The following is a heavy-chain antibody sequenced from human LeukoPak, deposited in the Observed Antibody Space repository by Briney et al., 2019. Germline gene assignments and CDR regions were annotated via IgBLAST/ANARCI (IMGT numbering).Heavy chain of an antibody. CDR2: IRYDGSNK. CDR1: GFTFSSYG. Sequence: GGSLRLSCAASGFTFSSYGIHWVRQAPGKGLEWVAFIRYDGSNKYYADSVKGRFTISRDNSKNTLYLQMNRLRAEDTAVYYCAKNFSVYNYDSRVLDYWGQGTLVTVSS. CDR3: AKNFSVYNYDSRVLDY. D-gene: IGHD3-22*01. J-gene: IGHJ4*02. V-gene: IGHV3-30*02.